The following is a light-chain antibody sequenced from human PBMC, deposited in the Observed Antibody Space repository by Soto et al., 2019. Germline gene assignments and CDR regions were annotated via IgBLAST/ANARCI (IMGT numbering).Light chain of an antibody. CDR2: RSD. J-gene: IGLJ1*01. CDR1: DSKIGRNV. V-gene: IGLV1-47*01. Sequence: QSVLTQPPSASGTPGQRVTISFSGSDSKIGRNVVYWYQQLPGTAPKLLVYRSDQRPSGVPDRFSGSKSDTSASLAISGLRPEDEADYYCAAWDDSLSGHYVFGTGTKVTVL. CDR3: AAWDDSLSGHYV.